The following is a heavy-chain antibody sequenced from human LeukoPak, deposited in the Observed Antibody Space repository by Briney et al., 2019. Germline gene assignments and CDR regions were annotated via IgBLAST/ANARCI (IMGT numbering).Heavy chain of an antibody. CDR2: INPNSGGT. CDR1: GYTFTGYY. CDR3: ARGEGGYSGHFDY. Sequence: EASVKVSCKASGYTFTGYYMHWVRQAPGQGLEWMGWINPNSGGTNYAQKFQGWVTMTRDTSISTAYMELSRLRSDDTAVYYCARGEGGYSGHFDYWGQGTLVTVSS. V-gene: IGHV1-2*04. D-gene: IGHD5-12*01. J-gene: IGHJ4*02.